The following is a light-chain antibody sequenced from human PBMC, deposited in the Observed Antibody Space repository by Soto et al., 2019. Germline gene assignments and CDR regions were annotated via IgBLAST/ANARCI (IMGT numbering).Light chain of an antibody. J-gene: IGKJ5*01. CDR1: ESVSNN. V-gene: IGKV3-15*01. CDR3: QQYSIWRT. Sequence: EIVMTQSPATLSLSPGERATLSCRASESVSNNLAWYQQKAGQAPRLLIYGASTRATGIPARFSGSGSGTEFTLTISSLQSEDFAVYYCQQYSIWRTFGQGTRLEIK. CDR2: GAS.